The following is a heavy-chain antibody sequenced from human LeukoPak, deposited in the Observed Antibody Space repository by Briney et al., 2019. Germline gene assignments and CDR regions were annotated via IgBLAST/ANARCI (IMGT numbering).Heavy chain of an antibody. CDR2: IYYSGST. Sequence: PSETLSLTCTVSGGSISSYYWSWIRQPPGKGLEWIGYIYYSGSTNYNPSLKSRVIISVDTSKNQFSLKLSSVTAADTAVYYCARGHSSSSAYSPFDYWGQGTLVTVSA. CDR3: ARGHSSSSAYSPFDY. D-gene: IGHD3-22*01. V-gene: IGHV4-59*01. J-gene: IGHJ4*02. CDR1: GGSISSYY.